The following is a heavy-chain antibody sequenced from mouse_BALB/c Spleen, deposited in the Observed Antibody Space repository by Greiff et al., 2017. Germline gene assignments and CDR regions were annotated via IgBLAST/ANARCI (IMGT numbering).Heavy chain of an antibody. Sequence: EVKLQESGPGLVKPSQSLSLTCTVTGYSITSDYAWNWIRQFPGNKLEWMGYISYSGSTSYNPSLKSRISITRDSSKNQFFLQLNSVTTDDTATYYCASDGSSPCAMDYWGQGTSVTVSS. CDR1: GYSITSDYA. J-gene: IGHJ4*01. CDR2: ISYSGST. CDR3: ASDGSSPCAMDY. D-gene: IGHD1-1*01. V-gene: IGHV3-2*02.